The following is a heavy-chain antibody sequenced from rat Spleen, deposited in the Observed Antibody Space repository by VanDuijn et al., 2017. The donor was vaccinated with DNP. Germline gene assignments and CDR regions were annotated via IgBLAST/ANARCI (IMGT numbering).Heavy chain of an antibody. CDR1: GFTFSNRW. D-gene: IGHD4-4*01. Sequence: EVQLVESGGGLVQPGRSLKLSCVASGFTFSNRWMFWIRQAPGKGLEWMASINTDGGSTYYPDSVKGRFTISRDNAKNTLYLQMNSLRSEDTATYYCARGSGTYYWYFDFWGPGTMVTVSS. J-gene: IGHJ1*01. CDR2: INTDGGST. CDR3: ARGSGTYYWYFDF. V-gene: IGHV5-58*01.